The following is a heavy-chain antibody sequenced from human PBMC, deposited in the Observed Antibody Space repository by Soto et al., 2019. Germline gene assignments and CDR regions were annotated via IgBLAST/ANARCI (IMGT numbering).Heavy chain of an antibody. D-gene: IGHD4-4*01. CDR1: GYPFSDNQ. Sequence: ASVKVSCKASGYPFSDNQIHWLRRAPGQGLEWMGRINPKSDDTNYAQKFQGRVTMTRDTSIDTAYLELTGLTSDDTATYYCAKKHSLDYIRWGLDPWGQGTLVTVSS. CDR3: AKKHSLDYIRWGLDP. V-gene: IGHV1-2*02. CDR2: INPKSDDT. J-gene: IGHJ5*02.